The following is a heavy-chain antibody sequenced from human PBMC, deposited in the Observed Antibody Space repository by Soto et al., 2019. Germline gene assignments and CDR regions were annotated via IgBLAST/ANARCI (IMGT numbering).Heavy chain of an antibody. D-gene: IGHD6-6*01. CDR2: ISRDGGTK. J-gene: IGHJ4*02. CDR1: GFTVNTYG. CDR3: TREVASGY. Sequence: QVQLVESGGGVVQPGRSLRLSCAVSGFTVNTYGMHWVRQAPGKGLEWVAVISRDGGTKFYADSVKGRITISRDNSRNTRLMDMNSLRGDDVVVYYGTREVASGYWGQGTLVTISS. V-gene: IGHV3-30*03.